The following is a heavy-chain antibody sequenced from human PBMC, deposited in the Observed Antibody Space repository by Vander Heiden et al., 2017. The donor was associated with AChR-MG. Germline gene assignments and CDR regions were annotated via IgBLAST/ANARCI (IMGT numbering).Heavy chain of an antibody. D-gene: IGHD5-12*01. V-gene: IGHV4-39*02. CDR2: FFYSGST. CDR1: GDPVCRRRHY. CDR3: ARVWGWLQFRDDDSLDI. J-gene: IGHJ3*02. Sequence: QVQLQDSGPGLGKPSETLPRTCPVPGDPVCRRRHYRGWVRQSPPKGRAWIGDFFYSGSTYYNPSLRNRVTISLDRSKNHFSLSLTPVTAADTAVYYCARVWGWLQFRDDDSLDIWGQGTKVTVSS.